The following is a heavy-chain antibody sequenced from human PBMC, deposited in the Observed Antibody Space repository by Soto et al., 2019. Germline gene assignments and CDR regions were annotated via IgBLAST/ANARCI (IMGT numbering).Heavy chain of an antibody. D-gene: IGHD3-3*01. J-gene: IGHJ6*02. V-gene: IGHV4-39*07. CDR2: IYYSGST. CDR3: AREGQGSYDFWSGRPGYYYYGMDV. CDR1: GGSISSSSYY. Sequence: SETLSLTCTVSGGSISSSSYYWGWIRQPPGKGLEWIGSIYYSGSTYYNPSLKSRVTISVDTSKNQFSLKLSSVTAADTAVYYCAREGQGSYDFWSGRPGYYYYGMDVWGQGTTVTVSS.